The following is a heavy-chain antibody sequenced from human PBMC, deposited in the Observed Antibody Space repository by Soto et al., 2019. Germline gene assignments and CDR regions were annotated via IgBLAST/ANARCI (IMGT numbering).Heavy chain of an antibody. J-gene: IGHJ6*02. V-gene: IGHV3-30*18. CDR1: GFTFSSYG. Sequence: GGSLRLSCAASGFTFSSYGMHWVRQAPGKGLEWVAVISYDGSNKYYADSVKGRFTISRDNSKNTLYLQMNSLRAEDTAVYYCAKDKVRKCSGVCAPVMDVWGQGTTVTVSS. CDR3: AKDKVRKCSGVCAPVMDV. CDR2: ISYDGSNK. D-gene: IGHD6-25*01.